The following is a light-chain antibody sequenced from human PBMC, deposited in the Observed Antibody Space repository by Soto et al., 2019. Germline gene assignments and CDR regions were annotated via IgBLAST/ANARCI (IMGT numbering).Light chain of an antibody. V-gene: IGKV1-39*01. CDR3: HQTSNIPFT. Sequence: DIQMTQSPSSLSASVGDRVTITCRASQSIRRYLNWYQQKQGKAPKLLIYATSSLQSGVPSRFSGSGSGADFTLTISSLQPEDFANYYCHQTSNIPFTFGGGTKVEI. CDR1: QSIRRY. CDR2: ATS. J-gene: IGKJ4*01.